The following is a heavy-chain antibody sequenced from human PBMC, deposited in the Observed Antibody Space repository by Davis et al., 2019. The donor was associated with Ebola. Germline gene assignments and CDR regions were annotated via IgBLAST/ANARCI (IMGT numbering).Heavy chain of an antibody. J-gene: IGHJ6*02. D-gene: IGHD3-10*01. CDR3: ARESGALWFGELLVFEYGMDV. CDR1: AYTFTRYA. V-gene: IGHV1-3*01. Sequence: ASVTVSCTASAYTFTRYAMHWVRHAPGQRLEWLGWINAGNGNTKYSQKFQGRVTITRDTSASTAYMELSSLRSEDTAVYYCARESGALWFGELLVFEYGMDVWGQGTTVTVSS. CDR2: INAGNGNT.